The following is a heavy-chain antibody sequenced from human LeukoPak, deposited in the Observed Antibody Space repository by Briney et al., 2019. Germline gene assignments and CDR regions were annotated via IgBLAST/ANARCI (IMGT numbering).Heavy chain of an antibody. CDR2: IQYEGSNG. CDR3: ARDGWKYRLDY. V-gene: IGHV3-30*02. J-gene: IGHJ4*02. CDR1: GFTFTGYN. Sequence: SGGSLRLSCVASGFTFTGYNMHWARQAPGKGLEWVAFIQYEGSNGDYADAEKGRLTISRDNSNNPQYLQMSSLRAEDTAVYYCARDGWKYRLDYWGLGTLVTVSS. D-gene: IGHD1-7*01.